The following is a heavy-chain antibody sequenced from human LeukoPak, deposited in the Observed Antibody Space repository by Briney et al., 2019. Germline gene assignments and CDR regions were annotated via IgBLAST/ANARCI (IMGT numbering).Heavy chain of an antibody. CDR1: GFTVSSYD. J-gene: IGHJ4*02. V-gene: IGHV3-48*03. CDR3: ARENYFDY. CDR2: IVSSGGTI. Sequence: VGSPRLSCAASGFTVSSYDMSWVRQVPGKGLEWVSYIVSSGGTIYNADSVKGRFTISRDNAKNSLYLQMNSLRAEDTAVYYCARENYFDYWGQGTLVTVSS.